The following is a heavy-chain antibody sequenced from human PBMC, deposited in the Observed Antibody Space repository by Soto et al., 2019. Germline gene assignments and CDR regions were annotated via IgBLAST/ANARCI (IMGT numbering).Heavy chain of an antibody. D-gene: IGHD1-26*01. Sequence: QVQLQQWGAGLLKPSETLSLTCAVYGGSFSAYYWSWIRQPPGRGLEWIGEINHSGSTNYNPSLKSRVTISVDTSKNQFSLKLSSVTAADTAVYYCARWVSGSPDNWGQGTLVTVSS. J-gene: IGHJ4*02. CDR2: INHSGST. CDR1: GGSFSAYY. V-gene: IGHV4-34*02. CDR3: ARWVSGSPDN.